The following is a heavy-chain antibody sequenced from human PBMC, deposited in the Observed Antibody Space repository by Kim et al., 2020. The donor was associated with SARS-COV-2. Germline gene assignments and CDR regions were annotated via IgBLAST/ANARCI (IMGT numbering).Heavy chain of an antibody. CDR1: GGSISSSNW. CDR2: FYHSGST. V-gene: IGHV4-4*02. J-gene: IGHJ4*02. Sequence: SETLSLTCAVSGGSISSSNWWRWFRQPPGKGLEWIVEFYHSGSTNYNPSLNSRVTISVDESNNQLSLKLSFVTAADTAVYYCAKVGGSYTVTGPVDYWGQGTLVTVSS. D-gene: IGHD4-17*01. CDR3: AKVGGSYTVTGPVDY.